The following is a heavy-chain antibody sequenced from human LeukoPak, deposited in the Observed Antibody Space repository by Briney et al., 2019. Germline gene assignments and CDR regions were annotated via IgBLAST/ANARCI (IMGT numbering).Heavy chain of an antibody. V-gene: IGHV4-59*01. D-gene: IGHD2-21*02. CDR2: IHYTGIT. J-gene: IGHJ6*02. CDR3: ARTGGDCSSGLCYYAMDV. CDR1: GGSISGSH. Sequence: SETLSLTCFVSGGSISGSHWSWIRQSPGKGLEWIGYIHYTGITDYNPSLRSRVTLSIDLSKNQFSLRLSSVTAADTAVYYCARTGGDCSSGLCYYAMDVWGQGTTVTVSS.